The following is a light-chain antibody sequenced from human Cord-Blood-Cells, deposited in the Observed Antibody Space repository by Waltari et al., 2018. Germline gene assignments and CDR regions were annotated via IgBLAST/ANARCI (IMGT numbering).Light chain of an antibody. Sequence: EIVLTQSPGTLPLSPGERATLSCRASQSVSSSYLACYQQKPGQAPRLLIYGASSRATGIPDRFSGSGSGTDFTLTISRLEPEDFAVYYCQQYGSSPRTFGGGTKVEIK. CDR1: QSVSSSY. J-gene: IGKJ4*01. V-gene: IGKV3-20*01. CDR2: GAS. CDR3: QQYGSSPRT.